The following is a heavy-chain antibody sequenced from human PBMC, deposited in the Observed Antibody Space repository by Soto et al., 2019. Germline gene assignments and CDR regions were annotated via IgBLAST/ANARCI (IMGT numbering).Heavy chain of an antibody. V-gene: IGHV1-69*02. CDR1: GGTFSSYT. CDR2: IIPILGIA. Sequence: QVQLVQSGAEVKKPGSSVKVSYKASGGTFSSYTISWVRQAPGQGLEWMGRIIPILGIANYAQKFQGRVTITADKYTSTAYMELSSLRSEDTAVYYCARGGSQSSWYYYWGQGPLVTVSS. CDR3: ARGGSQSSWYYY. J-gene: IGHJ4*02. D-gene: IGHD6-13*01.